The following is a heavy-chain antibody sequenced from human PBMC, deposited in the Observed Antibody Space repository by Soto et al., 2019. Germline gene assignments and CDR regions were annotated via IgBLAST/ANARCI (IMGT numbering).Heavy chain of an antibody. J-gene: IGHJ6*02. D-gene: IGHD2-2*01. CDR1: GYSFTRSG. V-gene: IGHV1-18*01. CDR3: ARGGYCSSTSCYVSDHYGMDG. CDR2: IRAYNGNT. Sequence: SGKVSCKASGYSFTRSGITSVRQAPGQGLAWIGWIRAYNGNTNYAQKLQGRVTMTTDTSTSTAYLELRSLRADDTAVYYCARGGYCSSTSCYVSDHYGMDGWGQGTTVPVS.